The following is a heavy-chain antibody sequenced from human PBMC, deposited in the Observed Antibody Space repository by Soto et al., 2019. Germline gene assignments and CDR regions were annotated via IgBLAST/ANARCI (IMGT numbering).Heavy chain of an antibody. D-gene: IGHD3-10*01. J-gene: IGHJ4*02. CDR1: GFTFSSYA. CDR3: ASLSVWFGELFDY. V-gene: IGHV3-30-3*01. CDR2: ISYDGSNK. Sequence: LRLSCAAPGFTFSSYAMHWVRQAPGKGLEWVAVISYDGSNKYYADSVKGRFTISRDNSKNTLYLQMNSLRAEDTAVYYCASLSVWFGELFDYWGQGTLVTVSS.